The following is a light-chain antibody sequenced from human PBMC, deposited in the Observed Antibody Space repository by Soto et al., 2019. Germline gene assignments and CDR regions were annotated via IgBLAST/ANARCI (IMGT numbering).Light chain of an antibody. CDR3: QQHNNWPIT. CDR2: AVS. Sequence: EIVLTQSPGTLSLSPGERATLSCRASQSGYDSYLAWYQQKPGQPPRLLIYAVSSRATGIPARFSGSGSGTEFTLTISSLQSEDFALYFCQQHNNWPITFGQGTRLEIK. J-gene: IGKJ5*01. CDR1: QSGYDSY. V-gene: IGKV3-15*01.